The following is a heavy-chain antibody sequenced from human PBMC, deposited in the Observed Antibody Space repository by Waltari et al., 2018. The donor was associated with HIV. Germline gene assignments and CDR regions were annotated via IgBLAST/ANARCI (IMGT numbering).Heavy chain of an antibody. J-gene: IGHJ3*02. CDR3: ARESGSSLDDAFDI. V-gene: IGHV4-31*03. Sequence: QVQLQESGPGLVQPSQTLSLTCTVSGGSIRSGGNYWSWIRQHPGKGLEWIGYIYYSGSTYYNPSLKSRVTISLGTSKNQFSLKLNSVTAADTAVYYCARESGSSLDDAFDIWGQGTMVTVSS. CDR2: IYYSGST. D-gene: IGHD1-26*01. CDR1: GGSIRSGGNY.